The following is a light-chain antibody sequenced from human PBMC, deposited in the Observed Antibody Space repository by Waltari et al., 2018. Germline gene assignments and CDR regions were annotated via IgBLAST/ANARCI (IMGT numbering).Light chain of an antibody. CDR1: TKNLCDEG. Sequence: QAWLTHPPSVSKGLRQTATLTCIGNTKNLCDEGASLLQQHKGHPPKVLSYRNTHRPSGISERFSASRSGNTASLTISGLQPEDEADYYCSAWDGSLNTWLFGGGTKLTVL. V-gene: IGLV10-54*04. CDR3: SAWDGSLNTWL. J-gene: IGLJ2*01. CDR2: RNT.